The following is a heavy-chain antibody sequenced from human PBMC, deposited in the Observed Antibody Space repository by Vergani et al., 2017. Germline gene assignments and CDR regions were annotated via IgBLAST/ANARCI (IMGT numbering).Heavy chain of an antibody. V-gene: IGHV3-21*01. Sequence: EVQLVESGGGLVKPGGSLSLSCAASGFTFSSYSMNWVRQAPGKGLEWVSSISSSSSYIYYADSVKGRFTISRDNAKNSLYLQMNSLRAEDTAVYYCARDPLGATYSFYYYYGMDVWGQGTTVTVSS. J-gene: IGHJ6*02. CDR2: ISSSSSYI. D-gene: IGHD1-26*01. CDR1: GFTFSSYS. CDR3: ARDPLGATYSFYYYYGMDV.